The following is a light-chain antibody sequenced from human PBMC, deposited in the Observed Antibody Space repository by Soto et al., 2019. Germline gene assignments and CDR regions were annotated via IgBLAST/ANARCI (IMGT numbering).Light chain of an antibody. J-gene: IGKJ2*01. V-gene: IGKV1-39*01. CDR1: QSMSSY. CDR2: AAS. Sequence: DIQMTQSPSSLSASVGDRVTITCRASQSMSSYLDWYQQKPGKAPKLLIYAASTLQTGVPSRFTGSGSGTDFTLTIISLQPEDYATYFCQQSYSMPYAFGPGTKVDIK. CDR3: QQSYSMPYA.